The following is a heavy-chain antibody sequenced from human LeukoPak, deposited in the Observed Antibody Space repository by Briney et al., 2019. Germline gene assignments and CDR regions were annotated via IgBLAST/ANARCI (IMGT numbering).Heavy chain of an antibody. CDR3: ARPNDYYDSSGYPPLG. CDR1: GYSFTSYW. D-gene: IGHD3-22*01. CDR2: IYPGDSDT. J-gene: IGHJ3*01. Sequence: GESLKISCKGSGYSFTSYWIGWVRQMPGKGLEWMGIIYPGDSDTRYSPSFQGQVTISADKSISTAYLQWSSLKASDTAMYYCARPNDYYDSSGYPPLGWGQGTMVTVSS. V-gene: IGHV5-51*01.